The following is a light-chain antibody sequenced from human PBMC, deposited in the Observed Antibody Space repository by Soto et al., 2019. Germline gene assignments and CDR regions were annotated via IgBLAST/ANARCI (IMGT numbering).Light chain of an antibody. CDR2: AAS. V-gene: IGKV3-20*01. J-gene: IGKJ1*01. Sequence: EIVMTQSPASLSVSPGERATLSCRASQSVSGNVAWYQQKPGQAPRLLIYAASRRAIGIPDTFSGSGSGTDFTLTITRLEPEDFALYYCQQYGHSPRTFGQGTKVEIK. CDR3: QQYGHSPRT. CDR1: QSVSGN.